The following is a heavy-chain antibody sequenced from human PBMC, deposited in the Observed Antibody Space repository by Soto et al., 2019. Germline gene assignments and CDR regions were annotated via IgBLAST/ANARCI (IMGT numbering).Heavy chain of an antibody. CDR3: ARRENYRDTSGYYGFFDY. CDR1: GGSINGGSYY. CDR2: ISDSGST. V-gene: IGHV4-31*03. Sequence: QVQLQESGPGLVTPLQTLSLTCTVSGGSINGGSYYWSWIRQHPGKGLEWIGYISDSGSTYYNPSLWTRAPISVDTSKNQFSLKLNSVTAADTAVYYCARRENYRDTSGYYGFFDYWGQGTLVTVSS. D-gene: IGHD3-22*01. J-gene: IGHJ4*02.